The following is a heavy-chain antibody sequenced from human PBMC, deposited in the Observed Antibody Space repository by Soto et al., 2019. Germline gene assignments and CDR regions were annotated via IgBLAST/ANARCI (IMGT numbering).Heavy chain of an antibody. CDR3: AKDRGWGNYYDSSGYFGS. D-gene: IGHD3-22*01. CDR2: ISGSGGST. Sequence: GGSLRLSCAASGFTFSSYAMSWVRQAPGKGLEWVSAISGSGGSTYYADSVKGRFTISRDNSKNTRYLQMNSLRAEDTAVYYCAKDRGWGNYYDSSGYFGSWGQGTMVTVSS. V-gene: IGHV3-23*01. J-gene: IGHJ3*01. CDR1: GFTFSSYA.